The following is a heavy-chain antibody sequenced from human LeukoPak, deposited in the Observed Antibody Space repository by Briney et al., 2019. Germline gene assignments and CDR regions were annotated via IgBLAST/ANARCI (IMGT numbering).Heavy chain of an antibody. J-gene: IGHJ4*02. CDR3: AKVTWESRPPDCNS. D-gene: IGHD6-6*01. V-gene: IGHV3-23*01. CDR1: GFTFSDYW. CDR2: IRGSGDTA. Sequence: PGGSLRLSCAASGFTFSDYWMHWVRQAPGKGLVWVSAIRGSGDTALYADSVKGRFTISRDNFKNIVYLEMNSLRAEDTATYYCAKVTWESRPPDCNSWGPGTLVTVSS.